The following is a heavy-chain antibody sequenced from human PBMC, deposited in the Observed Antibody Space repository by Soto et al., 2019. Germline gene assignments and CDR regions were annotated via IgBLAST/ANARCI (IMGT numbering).Heavy chain of an antibody. CDR1: GGSFTSNNW. J-gene: IGHJ4*02. CDR2: IYRTGST. V-gene: IGHV4-4*02. Sequence: QVQLQESGPGLVKPSGTLSLTCAVSGGSFTSNNWWTWVRQPPGQGLEWIGEIYRTGSTNYNPSRKGRVTISLDKSANQFSMKVTSLTAADTAVYYCASRDPGTSVDYWGQGTLVTVSS. CDR3: ASRDPGTSVDY. D-gene: IGHD1-7*01.